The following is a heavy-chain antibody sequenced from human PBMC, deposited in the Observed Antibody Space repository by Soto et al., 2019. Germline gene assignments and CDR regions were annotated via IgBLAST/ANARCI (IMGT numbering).Heavy chain of an antibody. CDR1: GYTFTSYD. Sequence: QVQLMQSWAEVKKPGASVKVSCKASGYTFTSYDINWVRQATGQGLEWMGWMNPNSGNTGYAQKFQGRVTMTRNTSTSTAYMELSSLRSEDTAVYYCARGRVIARYYLDYWGQGTLVTVSS. CDR2: MNPNSGNT. J-gene: IGHJ4*02. D-gene: IGHD3-16*02. CDR3: ARGRVIARYYLDY. V-gene: IGHV1-8*01.